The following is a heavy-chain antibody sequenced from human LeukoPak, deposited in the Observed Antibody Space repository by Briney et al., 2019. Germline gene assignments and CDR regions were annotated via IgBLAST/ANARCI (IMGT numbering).Heavy chain of an antibody. CDR3: ARGVDYVFSY. CDR1: GFTVSSNY. Sequence: PGGSLRLSCAASGFTVSSNYMSWVRQAPGKGLEWVSLIQSGGTTYYADSVKGRFTISRDKSQNTLHLQMNSLRADDTAVYYCARGVDYVFSYWGQGTLVTVPS. D-gene: IGHD3-16*01. CDR2: IQSGGTT. J-gene: IGHJ4*02. V-gene: IGHV3-53*01.